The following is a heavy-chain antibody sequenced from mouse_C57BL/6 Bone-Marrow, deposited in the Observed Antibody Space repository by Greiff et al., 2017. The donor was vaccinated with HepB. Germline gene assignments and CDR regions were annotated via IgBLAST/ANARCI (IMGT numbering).Heavy chain of an antibody. D-gene: IGHD1-1*01. V-gene: IGHV1-64*01. Sequence: VQLQQPGAELVKPGASVKLSCKASGYTFTSYWMHWVKQRPGQGLEWIGMIHPNSGSTNYNEKFKSKATLTVDKSSSTAYMQLSSLTSEDSAVYYCARVLTTVVAYYFDYWGQGTTLTVSS. CDR2: IHPNSGST. J-gene: IGHJ2*01. CDR1: GYTFTSYW. CDR3: ARVLTTVVAYYFDY.